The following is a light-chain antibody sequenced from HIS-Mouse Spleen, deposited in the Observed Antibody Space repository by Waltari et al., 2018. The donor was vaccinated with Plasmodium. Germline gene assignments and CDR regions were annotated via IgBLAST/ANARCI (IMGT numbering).Light chain of an antibody. CDR1: VLAKKY. CDR3: YSAADNNRV. V-gene: IGLV3-27*01. CDR2: KDS. J-gene: IGLJ3*02. Sequence: SYELTQPSSVSVSPGQTARITCSGDVLAKKYARWVQQKPGQAPVLVIYKDSDWPSGIPERFSGSSSGTTVTLTISGAQVVDEADYYCYSAADNNRVFGGGTKLTVL.